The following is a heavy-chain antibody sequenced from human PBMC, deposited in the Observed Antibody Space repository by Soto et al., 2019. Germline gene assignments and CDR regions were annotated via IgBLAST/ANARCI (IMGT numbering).Heavy chain of an antibody. CDR1: GGSISSGGYY. Sequence: SETLSLTCTVSGGSISSGGYYWSWIRQHPGKGLEWIGYIYYSGSTYYNPSLKSRVTISVDTSKNQFSLKLSSVTAADTAVYYCATHTNPRSSWFFDAFDIWGQGTMVTVSS. J-gene: IGHJ3*02. D-gene: IGHD6-13*01. V-gene: IGHV4-31*03. CDR3: ATHTNPRSSWFFDAFDI. CDR2: IYYSGST.